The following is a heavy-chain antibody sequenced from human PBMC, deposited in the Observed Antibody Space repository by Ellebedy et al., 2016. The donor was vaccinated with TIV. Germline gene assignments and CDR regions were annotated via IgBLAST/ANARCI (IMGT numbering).Heavy chain of an antibody. Sequence: PGGSLRLSCAASGFTFSSYAMSWVRQAPGKGLEWVSTIRGSGGSTYYADSVKGRFTISRDNSKNTVYLQMNSLRAEDTAVYYCARDRVIRFGELLMGGWFDPWGQGTLVTVSS. D-gene: IGHD3-10*01. J-gene: IGHJ5*02. CDR2: IRGSGGST. V-gene: IGHV3-23*01. CDR3: ARDRVIRFGELLMGGWFDP. CDR1: GFTFSSYA.